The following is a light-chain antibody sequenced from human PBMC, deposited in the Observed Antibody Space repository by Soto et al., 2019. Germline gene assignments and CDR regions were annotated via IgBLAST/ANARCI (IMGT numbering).Light chain of an antibody. V-gene: IGKV3-20*01. CDR1: QSIDSSY. Sequence: EIVLTHSPGTLSLSPGERATLSCRASQSIDSSYVAWYRQKPGQAPTLLIYGTSRRATGVSGRFSGSGSGTDFTLSISRLEPEDFAVYFCQLAGTFGPGAKVEVK. CDR2: GTS. J-gene: IGKJ3*01. CDR3: QLAGT.